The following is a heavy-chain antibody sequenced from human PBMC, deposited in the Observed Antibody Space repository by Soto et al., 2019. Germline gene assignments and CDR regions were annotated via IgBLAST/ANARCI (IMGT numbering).Heavy chain of an antibody. J-gene: IGHJ4*02. CDR3: ARDPWGRDPIRGGFFDY. Sequence: QVQLVESGGGVVQPGRSLRLSCAASGFTFSSYAMHWVRQAPGKGLEWVAVISYDGSNKYYADSVKGRFTISRDNSKNTLYLQMNSLRAEDTAVNYCARDPWGRDPIRGGFFDYWGQGTLVTVSS. CDR2: ISYDGSNK. D-gene: IGHD3-16*01. V-gene: IGHV3-30-3*01. CDR1: GFTFSSYA.